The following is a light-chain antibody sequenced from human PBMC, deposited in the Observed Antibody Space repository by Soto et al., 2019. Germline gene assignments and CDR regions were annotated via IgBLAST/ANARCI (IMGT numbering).Light chain of an antibody. CDR1: SSDVGGYNY. V-gene: IGLV2-8*01. CDR3: CSHAGDNTYV. Sequence: QSPLTQPPSASGSPGQSVTISCTGTSSDVGGYNYVSWYQQHPGKAPKLMIYEVTKRPSGVPDRFSGSKSGNTASLTVSGLQAEDEADYFCCSHAGDNTYVFGTGTKVTVL. CDR2: EVT. J-gene: IGLJ1*01.